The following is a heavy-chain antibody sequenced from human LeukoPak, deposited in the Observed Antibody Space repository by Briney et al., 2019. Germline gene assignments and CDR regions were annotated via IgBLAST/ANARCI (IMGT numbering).Heavy chain of an antibody. J-gene: IGHJ4*02. D-gene: IGHD3-3*01. Sequence: SETLSLTCTVSDGSVSSGSYYWSWIRQPPGKGLEWIGYIYYSGSTNYNPSLKSRVTISVDTSKNQFSLKLSSVTAADTAVYYCARAFFGSNPALDYWGQGTLVTVSS. CDR2: IYYSGST. V-gene: IGHV4-61*01. CDR3: ARAFFGSNPALDY. CDR1: DGSVSSGSYY.